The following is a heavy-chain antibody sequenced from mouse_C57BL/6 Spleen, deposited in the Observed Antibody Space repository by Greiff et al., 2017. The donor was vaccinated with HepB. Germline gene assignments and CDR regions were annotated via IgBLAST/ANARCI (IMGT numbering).Heavy chain of an antibody. CDR3: ARGTVVAPYYYAMDY. J-gene: IGHJ4*01. Sequence: EVKLMESGGGLVQPGGSLKLSCAASGFTFSDYYMYWVRQTPEKRLEWVAYISNGGGSTYYPDTVKGRFTISRDNAKNTLYLQMSRLKSEDTAMYYCARGTVVAPYYYAMDYWGQGTSVTVSS. D-gene: IGHD1-1*01. V-gene: IGHV5-12*01. CDR1: GFTFSDYY. CDR2: ISNGGGST.